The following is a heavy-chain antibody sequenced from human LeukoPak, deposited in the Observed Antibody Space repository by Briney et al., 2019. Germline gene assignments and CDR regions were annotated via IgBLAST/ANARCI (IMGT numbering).Heavy chain of an antibody. Sequence: ASVKVSCKASGYTFTSYGISWVRQAPGRGLEWMGGIIPIFGTANYAQKFQGRVTITADESTSTAYMELSSLRSEDTAVYYCARGDYGDSWDHYYYMDVWGKGTTVTISS. J-gene: IGHJ6*03. CDR3: ARGDYGDSWDHYYYMDV. D-gene: IGHD4-17*01. V-gene: IGHV1-69*13. CDR1: GYTFTSYG. CDR2: IIPIFGTA.